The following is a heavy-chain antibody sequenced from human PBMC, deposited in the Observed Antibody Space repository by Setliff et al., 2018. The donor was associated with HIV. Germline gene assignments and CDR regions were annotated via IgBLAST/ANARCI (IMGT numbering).Heavy chain of an antibody. CDR2: LNTDGSST. J-gene: IGHJ6*02. D-gene: IGHD3-10*01. Sequence: GESLKISCAASEFTFSSYWMHWVRQAPGKGLVWVSRLNTDGSSTKYADSAKGRFTISRDNAKNTLYLQMDSLRGEDTAVYYCARGYYGSDLQNAMDVWGQGTTVTVSS. CDR1: EFTFSSYW. CDR3: ARGYYGSDLQNAMDV. V-gene: IGHV3-74*03.